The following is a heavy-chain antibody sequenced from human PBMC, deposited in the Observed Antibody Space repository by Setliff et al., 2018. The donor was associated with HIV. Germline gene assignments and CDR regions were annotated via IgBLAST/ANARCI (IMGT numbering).Heavy chain of an antibody. J-gene: IGHJ3*02. CDR3: VKGIAVGI. D-gene: IGHD6-19*01. V-gene: IGHV3-30*02. CDR1: GFTFNTYG. CDR2: IGYDGSST. Sequence: PVGSLRLSCAASGFTFNTYGMHWVRQAPGKGLEWLAFIGYDGSSTYYADSVKGRFTISRDNSRNTLHLQVNSLRADDTALYYCVKGIAVGIWGQGTMVTVSS.